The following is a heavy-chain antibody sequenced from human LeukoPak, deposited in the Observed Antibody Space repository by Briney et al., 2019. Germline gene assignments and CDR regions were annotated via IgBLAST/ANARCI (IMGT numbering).Heavy chain of an antibody. V-gene: IGHV3-21*01. CDR3: ARELENWFDP. J-gene: IGHJ5*02. CDR1: GFTFSSYS. Sequence: GGSLRLSCAASGFTFSSYSMNWVRQAPGKGLEWVSSISSSSSYIYYADSVKGRFTISTYNAKNSLYLQMNSLRAEDTAVYYCARELENWFDPWGQGTLVTVSS. D-gene: IGHD1-1*01. CDR2: ISSSSSYI.